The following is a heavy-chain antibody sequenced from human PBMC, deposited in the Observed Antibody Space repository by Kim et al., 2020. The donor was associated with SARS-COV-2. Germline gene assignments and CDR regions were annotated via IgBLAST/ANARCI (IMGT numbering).Heavy chain of an antibody. J-gene: IGHJ5*02. Sequence: ASVKVSCKASGFTFTDYHIFWVRQAPGQGLEWMGWIGGYNGNTYYTEKFRGRVSMTTDTFTSTAFLELRGLRFDDTAVYYCARDRIVGGAGFDPWGQGSLLTVSS. CDR1: GFTFTDYH. CDR2: IGGYNGNT. V-gene: IGHV1-18*01. CDR3: ARDRIVGGAGFDP. D-gene: IGHD3-16*01.